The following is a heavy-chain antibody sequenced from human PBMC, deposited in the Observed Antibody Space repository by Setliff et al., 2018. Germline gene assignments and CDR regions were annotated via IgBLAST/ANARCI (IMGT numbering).Heavy chain of an antibody. D-gene: IGHD6-19*01. CDR2: ISAYDGNT. Sequence: RASVKVSCKAPAYSFTNYGITWVRQAPGQGLEWMGWISAYDGNTRFAQNIQGRVTLTTDTPTSTAYMELRSLRSDDTAVYYCARSPPNRGFGSGWYGDFWGQGTLVTVSS. V-gene: IGHV1-18*01. J-gene: IGHJ4*02. CDR3: ARSPPNRGFGSGWYGDF. CDR1: AYSFTNYG.